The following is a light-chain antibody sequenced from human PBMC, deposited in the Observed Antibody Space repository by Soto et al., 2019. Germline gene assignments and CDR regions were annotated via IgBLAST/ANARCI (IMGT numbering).Light chain of an antibody. J-gene: IGKJ4*01. V-gene: IGKV3-20*01. Sequence: ESVLTQSPGTLSWSAGERATLSVMAIQSVSSNFLAWYQEKPGQAPRLLIYGASSRATGIPDRFSGSGSGTDFTLTISRLEPEDFAVYYCRQYGRSLGFAFGGGTKVDIK. CDR1: QSVSSNF. CDR3: RQYGRSLGFA. CDR2: GAS.